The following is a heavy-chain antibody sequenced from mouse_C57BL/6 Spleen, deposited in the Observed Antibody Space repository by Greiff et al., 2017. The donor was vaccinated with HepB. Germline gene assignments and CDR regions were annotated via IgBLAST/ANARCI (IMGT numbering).Heavy chain of an antibody. CDR1: GFTFTDYY. CDR3: ARSYYGSSDWYFDV. J-gene: IGHJ1*03. V-gene: IGHV7-3*01. Sequence: EVKLVESGGGLVQPGGSLSLSCAASGFTFTDYYMSWVRQPPGKALEWLGFIRNKANGYTTEYSASVKGRFTISRDNSQSILYLQMNALRAEDSATYYCARSYYGSSDWYFDVWGTGTTVTVSS. CDR2: IRNKANGYTT. D-gene: IGHD1-1*01.